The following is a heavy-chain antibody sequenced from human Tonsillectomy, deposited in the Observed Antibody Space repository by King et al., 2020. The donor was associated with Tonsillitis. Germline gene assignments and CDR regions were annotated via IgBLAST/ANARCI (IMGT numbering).Heavy chain of an antibody. CDR3: ARSPPDSSGYYLRKFDY. J-gene: IGHJ4*02. CDR1: RRKNNY. V-gene: IGHV4-39*01. CDR2: IYDSGST. D-gene: IGHD3-22*01. Sequence: RRKNNYWGWIRQPPGKGQEWIGSIYDSGSTYYNPSLKSRVTISVDTSKNQFSLKLSSVTAADTAVYYCARSPPDSSGYYLRKFDYWGQGNLVTVAS.